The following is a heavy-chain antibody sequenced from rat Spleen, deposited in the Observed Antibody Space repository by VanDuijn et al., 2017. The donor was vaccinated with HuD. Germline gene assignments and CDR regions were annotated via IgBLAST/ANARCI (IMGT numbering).Heavy chain of an antibody. CDR2: IWNTGGT. J-gene: IGHJ2*01. Sequence: QVQLKESGPGLVQPSQTLSLTCTVSGFSLTNYHVTWVRQPPGKGLEWMGIIWNTGGTLYNSALKSRLSRSSDTSKSQVFLKMNSLQTEDTAMYFCASGIFDFWGQGVMVTVSS. V-gene: IGHV2-43*01. D-gene: IGHD1-4*01. CDR3: ASGIFDF. CDR1: GFSLTNYH.